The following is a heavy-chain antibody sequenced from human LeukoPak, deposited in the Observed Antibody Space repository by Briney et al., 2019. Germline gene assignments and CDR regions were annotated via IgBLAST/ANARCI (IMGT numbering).Heavy chain of an antibody. CDR2: IIPIFGTA. J-gene: IGHJ4*02. D-gene: IGHD3-3*01. CDR1: GGTFSSYA. V-gene: IGHV1-69*05. Sequence: ASVKVSCKAYGGTFSSYAISWVRQAPGQGLEWMGGIIPIFGTANYAQKFQGRVTITTDESTSAAYMELSSLRSEDTAVYYCARDVSHLGVVIWGQGTLVTVSS. CDR3: ARDVSHLGVVI.